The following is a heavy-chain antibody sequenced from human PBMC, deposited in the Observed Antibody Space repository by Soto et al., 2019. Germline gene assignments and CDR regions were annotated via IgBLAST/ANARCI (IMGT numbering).Heavy chain of an antibody. CDR1: GASINSNYF. Sequence: QLQLQESGPGLVKPSETLSLTCAVSGASINSNYFWGWFRQPPGRGLAWIGRIYYGGNTYYGPTLKSRVTVPPDSSKNQFSLTLKSVTGANTAVYYSATTVYSGGWDRDNWGQGIQVNVSS. CDR3: ATTVYSGGWDRDN. D-gene: IGHD6-19*01. V-gene: IGHV4-39*01. CDR2: IYYGGNT. J-gene: IGHJ4*02.